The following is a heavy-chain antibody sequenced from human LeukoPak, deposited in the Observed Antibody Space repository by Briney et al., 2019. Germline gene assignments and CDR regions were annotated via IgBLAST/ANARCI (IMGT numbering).Heavy chain of an antibody. CDR1: GFAFSTYW. Sequence: PGWSLRLSCAASGFAFSTYWIHWVRQVPGKGLVWFSRISSDGSRTDYADSVKGRFSISRDNAKNTVYLQMNSLRAEDTAVYYCGRDTGYGYNSYFDYWGQGTLVTVSS. J-gene: IGHJ4*02. V-gene: IGHV3-74*01. CDR3: GRDTGYGYNSYFDY. CDR2: ISSDGSRT. D-gene: IGHD5-24*01.